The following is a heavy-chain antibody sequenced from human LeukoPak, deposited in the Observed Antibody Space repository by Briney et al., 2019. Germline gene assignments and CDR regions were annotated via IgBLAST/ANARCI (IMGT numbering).Heavy chain of an antibody. CDR3: ARCRYSSSPDFEY. Sequence: PSDNLSLTCTVSGGSISSYYWSWIRQPPGKGLEWHGYIYYTGGTNYNPSLKSRVTISADTSRNQFSLTLNSVTSADTAVYYCARCRYSSSPDFEYWGQGSLVTVSS. CDR2: IYYTGGT. V-gene: IGHV4-59*07. J-gene: IGHJ4*02. D-gene: IGHD6-13*01. CDR1: GGSISSYY.